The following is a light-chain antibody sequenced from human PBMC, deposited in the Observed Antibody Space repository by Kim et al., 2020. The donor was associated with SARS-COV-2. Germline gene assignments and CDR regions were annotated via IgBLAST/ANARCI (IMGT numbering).Light chain of an antibody. Sequence: GTVNLSGGSNTGAVIDDHYPYWFQQKTGQAPRALIHDTKSRYSWTPARFSGSLLGGKAALTLSGAQPEDEADYYCLLSYATIPAIFAGGTQLTVL. CDR3: LLSYATIPAI. J-gene: IGLJ2*01. V-gene: IGLV7-46*01. CDR1: TGAVIDDHY. CDR2: DTK.